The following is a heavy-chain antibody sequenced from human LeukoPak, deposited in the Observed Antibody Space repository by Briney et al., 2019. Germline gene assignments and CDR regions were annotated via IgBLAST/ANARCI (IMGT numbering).Heavy chain of an antibody. V-gene: IGHV4-4*07. CDR3: AREDYYGSGNDY. CDR1: GGSISSYY. J-gene: IGHJ4*02. D-gene: IGHD3-10*01. CDR2: IYTSGST. Sequence: SETLSLTCTVSGGSISSYYCSWIRQPAGKGLEWIGRIYTSGSTNYNPSLKSRVTISVDTSKNQFSLKLSSVTAADTAVYYCAREDYYGSGNDYWGQGTLVTVSS.